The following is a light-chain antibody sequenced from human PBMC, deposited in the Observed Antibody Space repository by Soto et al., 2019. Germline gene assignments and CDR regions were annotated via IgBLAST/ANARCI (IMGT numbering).Light chain of an antibody. CDR2: GAS. V-gene: IGKV3-20*01. J-gene: IGKJ1*01. CDR1: QTVSSRF. Sequence: EIVLTQSPGTLSLSPGERATLSCRAIQTVSSRFLAWYRQKPGQAPRLLIYGASRRATGIPDRFSGSGSGADFTLTISRLEPEDFAVYYCQHYDSAPSTSGQGTKV. CDR3: QHYDSAPST.